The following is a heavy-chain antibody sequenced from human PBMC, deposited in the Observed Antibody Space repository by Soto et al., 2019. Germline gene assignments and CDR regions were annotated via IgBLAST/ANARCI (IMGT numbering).Heavy chain of an antibody. J-gene: IGHJ2*01. D-gene: IGHD7-27*01. CDR2: ISYDGSNK. CDR3: AKDPGRGLGMEPTGVYWYFDL. Sequence: GGSLRLSCAASGFTFSSYGMHWVRQAPGKGLEWVAVISYDGSNKYYADSVKGRFTISRDNSKNTLYLQMNSLRAEDTAVYYCAKDPGRGLGMEPTGVYWYFDLWGRGTLVTVSS. CDR1: GFTFSSYG. V-gene: IGHV3-30*18.